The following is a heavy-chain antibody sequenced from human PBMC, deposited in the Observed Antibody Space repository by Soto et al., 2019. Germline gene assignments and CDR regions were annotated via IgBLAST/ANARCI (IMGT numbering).Heavy chain of an antibody. CDR1: GGSISNYY. V-gene: IGHV4-59*08. Sequence: SETLSLTCTVSGGSISNYYWSWIRQPPGKGLEWIGYIYYSGSTNYNPSLKSRVTISVDTSKNQFSLKLSSVTAADTAVYYCASIYGDYGLDYWGQGTLVTVSS. D-gene: IGHD4-17*01. CDR3: ASIYGDYGLDY. CDR2: IYYSGST. J-gene: IGHJ4*02.